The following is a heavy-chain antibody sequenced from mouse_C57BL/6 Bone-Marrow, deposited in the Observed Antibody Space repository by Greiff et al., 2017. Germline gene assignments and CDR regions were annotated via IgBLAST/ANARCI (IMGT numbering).Heavy chain of an antibody. D-gene: IGHD2-4*01. CDR1: GYTFTSYG. V-gene: IGHV1-81*01. J-gene: IGHJ3*01. Sequence: QVQLKESGDELARPGASVKLSCKASGYTFTSYGISWVKQRTGQGLEWIGEIYPRSGNTYYTETFKGQATLTADKSSSKAYMELRSLTSEDSAVYVCAREDPIYYDYDEAWFAYWGQGTLVTVSA. CDR3: AREDPIYYDYDEAWFAY. CDR2: IYPRSGNT.